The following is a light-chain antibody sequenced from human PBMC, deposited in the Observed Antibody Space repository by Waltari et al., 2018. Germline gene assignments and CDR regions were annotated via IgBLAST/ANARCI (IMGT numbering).Light chain of an antibody. J-gene: IGKJ2*01. V-gene: IGKV2-30*02. CDR1: QSLVHSDGNTY. CDR2: KVS. CDR3: QQYNNWPLYT. Sequence: DVVMTQSPLSLPVTLGQPASISCKSSQSLVHSDGNTYLNWFHQRPGQSPRRLIYKVSNRDSGVPDRFSGSGSGTEFTLTISSLQTEDFAVYYCQQYNNWPLYTFGQGTKLEIK.